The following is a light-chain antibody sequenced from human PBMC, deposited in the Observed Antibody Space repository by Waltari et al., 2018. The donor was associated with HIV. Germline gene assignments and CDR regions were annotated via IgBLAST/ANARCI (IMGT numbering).Light chain of an antibody. J-gene: IGKJ2*01. CDR3: QQRSNWPHT. V-gene: IGKV3-11*01. Sequence: EIVLTQSPATLSLSPGERATLSCRARQSVSSYLAWYQQKPGQAPRLLVYDAFNRATGIPARFSGSGSGTDFTLTISSLEPEDFAVYYCQQRSNWPHTFGQGTKLEIK. CDR1: QSVSSY. CDR2: DAF.